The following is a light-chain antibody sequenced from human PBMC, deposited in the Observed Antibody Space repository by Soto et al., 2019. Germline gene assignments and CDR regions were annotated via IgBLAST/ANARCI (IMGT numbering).Light chain of an antibody. Sequence: DIQLTQSPSFLSASVGDRVSITCRASQDISNYLAWYQQKPGKAPKLLIYVASTLQSGIPSRFSGSGSGTEFTLTINSLQPEDFATYYCQQLKSYTTFGQGTKLEIK. CDR2: VAS. CDR1: QDISNY. V-gene: IGKV1-9*01. J-gene: IGKJ2*01. CDR3: QQLKSYTT.